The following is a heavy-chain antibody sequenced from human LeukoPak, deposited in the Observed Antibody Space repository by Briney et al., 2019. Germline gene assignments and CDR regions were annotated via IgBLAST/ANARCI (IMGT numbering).Heavy chain of an antibody. CDR2: IGISSSHT. Sequence: GGSLRLSCAASGFTFSTNIMNWVRQAPGKGLEWVSSIGISSSHTFYADSVKGRFTISRDNAENSVYLQMNSLRAEDTAVYYCAKDLTTVATPYYYYYMDVWAKGPRSPSP. CDR1: GFTFSTNI. D-gene: IGHD4-23*01. CDR3: AKDLTTVATPYYYYYMDV. J-gene: IGHJ6*03. V-gene: IGHV3-21*01.